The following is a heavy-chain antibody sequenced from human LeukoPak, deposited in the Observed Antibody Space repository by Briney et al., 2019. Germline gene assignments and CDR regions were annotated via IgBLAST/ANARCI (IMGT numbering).Heavy chain of an antibody. CDR1: GFTFSSYS. CDR3: ARELPSPNDHHYFDY. CDR2: ISSSSSYI. V-gene: IGHV3-21*04. J-gene: IGHJ4*02. D-gene: IGHD1-1*01. Sequence: PGGSLRLSCAASGFTFSSYSMNWVRQAPGKGLEWVSSISSSSSYIYYADSVKGRFTISRDNAKNSLYLQMNSLRAEDTAMYYCARELPSPNDHHYFDYWGQGTLVTVSS.